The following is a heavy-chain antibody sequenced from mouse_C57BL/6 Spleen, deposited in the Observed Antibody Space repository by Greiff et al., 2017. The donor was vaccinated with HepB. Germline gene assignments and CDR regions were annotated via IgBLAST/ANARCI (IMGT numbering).Heavy chain of an antibody. D-gene: IGHD1-1*01. Sequence: VKLMESGPELVKPGASVKLSCKASGYTFTSYDINWVKQRPGQGLEWIGWIYPRDGSTKYNEKFKGKATLTVDTSSSTAYMELHSLTSEDSAVYFCARPLYGGGFAYWGQGTLVTVSA. CDR1: GYTFTSYD. V-gene: IGHV1-85*01. CDR3: ARPLYGGGFAY. J-gene: IGHJ3*01. CDR2: IYPRDGST.